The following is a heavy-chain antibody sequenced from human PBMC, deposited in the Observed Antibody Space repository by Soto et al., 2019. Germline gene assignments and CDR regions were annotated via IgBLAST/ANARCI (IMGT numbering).Heavy chain of an antibody. CDR2: IRSKTDGGAA. CDR1: GFTFTNAW. D-gene: IGHD1-26*01. CDR3: TTDLVGVTVRTG. Sequence: EVHLVESGGGLIKPGGSLRLSCAASGFTFTNAWMNWVRQAPGKGLEWVGRIRSKTDGGAADYAAPVKGRFTISRDDSENTVHLQMNSLKNEDTAVYYCTTDLVGVTVRTGWGQGTLVTVSS. J-gene: IGHJ4*02. V-gene: IGHV3-15*07.